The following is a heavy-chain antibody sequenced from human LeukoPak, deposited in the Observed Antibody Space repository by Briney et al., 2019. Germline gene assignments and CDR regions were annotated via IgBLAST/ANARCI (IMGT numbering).Heavy chain of an antibody. CDR1: GFTFDDYA. Sequence: PGGSLRLSCAASGFTFDDYAMHWVRQAPGKGLEWVSGISWNSGSIDYADSVKGRFTISRDNAKNSPYLQMNRLRPEDTAFYYCAKGTGRYWTFFDYWGQGTLVTVSS. CDR3: AKGTGRYWTFFDY. V-gene: IGHV3-9*01. CDR2: ISWNSGSI. D-gene: IGHD1-26*01. J-gene: IGHJ4*02.